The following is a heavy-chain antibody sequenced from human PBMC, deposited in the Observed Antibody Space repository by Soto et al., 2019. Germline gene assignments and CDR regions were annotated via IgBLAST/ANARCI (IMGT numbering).Heavy chain of an antibody. D-gene: IGHD6-13*01. CDR3: ARAPKRRSYSSSWYTWFDP. J-gene: IGHJ5*02. Sequence: ASVKVSCKASGYTFTGYYMHWVRQAPGQGLEWMGWINPNSGGTNYAQKFQGWVTMTRDTSISTAYMELSRLRSDDTAVYYCARAPKRRSYSSSWYTWFDPWGQGTLVTVSS. CDR2: INPNSGGT. CDR1: GYTFTGYY. V-gene: IGHV1-2*04.